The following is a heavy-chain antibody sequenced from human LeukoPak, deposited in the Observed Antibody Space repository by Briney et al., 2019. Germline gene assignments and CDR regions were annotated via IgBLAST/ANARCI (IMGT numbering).Heavy chain of an antibody. J-gene: IGHJ4*02. V-gene: IGHV1-3*04. CDR3: ARDRWWEPTDFSFDY. Sequence: ASVKVSCKASGYTFTSYAMHWVRQAPGQRLECMGWINTGNGNTKYSQKFQGRVTITRDTSASTAYMELSSLRSEDMAVYYCARDRWWEPTDFSFDYWGQGTLVTVSS. D-gene: IGHD1-26*01. CDR1: GYTFTSYA. CDR2: INTGNGNT.